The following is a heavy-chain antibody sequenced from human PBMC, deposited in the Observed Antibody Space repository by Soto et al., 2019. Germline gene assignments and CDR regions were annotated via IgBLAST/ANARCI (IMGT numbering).Heavy chain of an antibody. CDR3: ARREIQGPIDY. Sequence: PSETLSLTCAVSGYSISSSSCWGWIRQPPGKGLEWIGYIYYSGTTYYNPSLKSRVTMSVDTSKNQFSLKLTSVTAVDTAVYYCARREIQGPIDYWGQGTLVTVSS. D-gene: IGHD1-26*01. CDR2: IYYSGTT. J-gene: IGHJ4*02. V-gene: IGHV4-28*01. CDR1: GYSISSSSC.